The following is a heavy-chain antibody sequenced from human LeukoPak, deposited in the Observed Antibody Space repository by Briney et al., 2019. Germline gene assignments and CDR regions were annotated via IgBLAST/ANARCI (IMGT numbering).Heavy chain of an antibody. V-gene: IGHV3-23*01. J-gene: IGHJ4*02. CDR1: GFTFANYI. D-gene: IGHD2-2*01. CDR2: VSYSDGTT. CDR3: AKYRNSSSKIFDY. Sequence: GGSLRLSCIASGFTFANYIMTWVRQAPGKGLEWVSTVSYSDGTTYYADSVKGRFTISRDNAKNTLYLQMNSLRAEDTAKYYCAKYRNSSSKIFDYWGQGSLVTVSS.